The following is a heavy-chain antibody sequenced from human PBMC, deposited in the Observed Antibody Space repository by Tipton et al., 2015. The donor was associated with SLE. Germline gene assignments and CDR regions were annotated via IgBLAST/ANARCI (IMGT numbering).Heavy chain of an antibody. V-gene: IGHV3-30*04. CDR2: ISYDGSNK. CDR1: GLTFSIYA. CDR3: EGQLPPPDAFDI. Sequence: SLRLSCAASGLTFSIYAMHWVRQAPGKGLEWVAVISYDGSNKYYADSVKGRFTISRDNSKNTLFLQMNSLRAEDTAVYYCEGQLPPPDAFDIWGQGTMVTVSS. D-gene: IGHD2-2*01. J-gene: IGHJ3*02.